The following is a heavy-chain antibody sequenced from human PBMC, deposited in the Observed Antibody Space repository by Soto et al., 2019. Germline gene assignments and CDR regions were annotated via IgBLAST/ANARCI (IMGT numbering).Heavy chain of an antibody. CDR3: ARDSRPNYNSSSYYFDY. J-gene: IGHJ4*02. CDR1: SGSISSVGSY. D-gene: IGHD6-13*01. V-gene: IGHV4-31*03. Sequence: ASETLSLTCTVSSGSISSVGSYWSWVRQHPGKGLEWVGCIYYSGTTYYNPSLESRVTMSVDTSKNQFSLKLSSVTAADTAVYYCARDSRPNYNSSSYYFDYWGQGTLVTVSS. CDR2: IYYSGTT.